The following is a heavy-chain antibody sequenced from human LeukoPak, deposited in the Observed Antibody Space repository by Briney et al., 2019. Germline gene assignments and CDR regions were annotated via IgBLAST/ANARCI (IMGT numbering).Heavy chain of an antibody. Sequence: PSETLSLTCAVYGGSFSGYYSRWIRQPPGKGLEWIGEINHSGSTNYNPSLKSRVTISVDTSKNQFSLKLSSVTAADTAVYYCARARVSYYYGSGGGSFSAPDYWGQGTLVTVSS. CDR2: INHSGST. CDR1: GGSFSGYY. V-gene: IGHV4-34*01. D-gene: IGHD3-10*01. J-gene: IGHJ4*02. CDR3: ARARVSYYYGSGGGSFSAPDY.